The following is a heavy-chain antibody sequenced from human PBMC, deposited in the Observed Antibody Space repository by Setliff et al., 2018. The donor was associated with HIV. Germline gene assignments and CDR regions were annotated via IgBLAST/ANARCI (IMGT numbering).Heavy chain of an antibody. V-gene: IGHV4-34*01. CDR3: ARGATLLPGYSDRWEYFYMDV. CDR1: GGSFTDYY. CDR2: INHSGST. D-gene: IGHD5-12*01. J-gene: IGHJ6*03. Sequence: SETLSLTCAVFGGSFTDYYWIWIRQPPGKGLEWIGEINHSGSTHYNPSLKSRFIISVDTSKNQFSLRLNSVTAADTAVYYCARGATLLPGYSDRWEYFYMDVWGKGTTVTVSS.